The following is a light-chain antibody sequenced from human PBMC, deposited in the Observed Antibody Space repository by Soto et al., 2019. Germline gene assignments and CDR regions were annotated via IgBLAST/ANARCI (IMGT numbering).Light chain of an antibody. J-gene: IGKJ1*01. CDR2: GAS. CDR1: QSVSSN. Sequence: EIVMTQSPATLSVSPGERATLSCRASQSVSSNLAWYQQKPGRAPRLLIYGASTRATGIPARFSGSGSGTEFTLTISSLQSEDFAAYYCQQYNNWPPRTFGQGTKVEIK. V-gene: IGKV3-15*01. CDR3: QQYNNWPPRT.